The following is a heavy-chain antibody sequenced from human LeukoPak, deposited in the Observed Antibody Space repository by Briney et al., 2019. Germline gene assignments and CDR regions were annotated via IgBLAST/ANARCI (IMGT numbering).Heavy chain of an antibody. CDR2: ILYDGSIQ. CDR1: GFSFRNYA. D-gene: IGHD1-26*01. J-gene: IGHJ4*02. Sequence: PGGSLRLSCAASGFSFRNYAMHWARQAPGKGLDWVAVILYDGSIQNTADSVRGRFIISRDNSKNTVFLQMSSLTTDDTAVYYCARGAILGAFNLMDYWGQGTLVTVSS. CDR3: ARGAILGAFNLMDY. V-gene: IGHV3-30*04.